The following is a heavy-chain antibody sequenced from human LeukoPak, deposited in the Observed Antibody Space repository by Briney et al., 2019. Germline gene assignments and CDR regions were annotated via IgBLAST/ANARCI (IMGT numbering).Heavy chain of an antibody. CDR3: ARGWGE. CDR2: IGTSSGDI. V-gene: IGHV3-48*01. J-gene: IGHJ4*02. CDR1: GFPFSSYT. D-gene: IGHD3-10*01. Sequence: GGSLRLSCAASGFPFSSYTMNWVRQAPGKGLEWVSYIGTSSGDIYYADSVTGRFTISRDNARNSLYLQMNSLKAEDTAVYYCARGWGEGGQGTLVTVSS.